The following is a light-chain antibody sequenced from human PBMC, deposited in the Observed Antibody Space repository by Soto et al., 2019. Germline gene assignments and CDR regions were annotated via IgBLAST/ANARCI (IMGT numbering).Light chain of an antibody. J-gene: IGLJ1*01. CDR3: GAWDNNLIAGV. V-gene: IGLV1-51*01. CDR1: ASNIGSNS. CDR2: DNH. Sequence: QSVLTQPPSVSAAPGQKVTISCSGSASNIGSNSLSWYRQFPGSSPMLVIYDNHKRPSGISARFSASKSDTSATLVITGLRTGDEADYYCGAWDNNLIAGVFGSRTKLTVL.